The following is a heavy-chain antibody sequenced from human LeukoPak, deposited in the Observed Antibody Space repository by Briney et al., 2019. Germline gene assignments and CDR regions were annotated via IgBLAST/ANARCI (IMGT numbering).Heavy chain of an antibody. CDR2: IRSKAYGGTT. J-gene: IGHJ4*02. V-gene: IGHV3-49*04. CDR1: GFTFGDYA. CDR3: TRVSLVAASVFFDY. Sequence: GGSLRLSCTASGFTFGDYAMSWVRQTPGKGRGWVSFIRSKAYGGTTEYAASVKGRFTISRDDYNSIAYLQMNSLKTEEPAVYSCTRVSLVAASVFFDYWGQGSLVTVSS. D-gene: IGHD2-15*01.